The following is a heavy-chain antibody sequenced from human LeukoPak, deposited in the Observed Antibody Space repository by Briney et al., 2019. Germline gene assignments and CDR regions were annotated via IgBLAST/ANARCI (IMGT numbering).Heavy chain of an antibody. J-gene: IGHJ4*02. V-gene: IGHV3-23*01. CDR1: GFTFSSYA. CDR3: AKDPLSRPAVVYAISSLSFDY. D-gene: IGHD2-8*02. CDR2: ISGSGGST. Sequence: GGSLRLSCAASGFTFSSYAMSWVRQAPGKGLEWVSAISGSGGSTYYADSVKGRFTISRDNSKNTLYLQMNSLRAEDTAVYYCAKDPLSRPAVVYAISSLSFDYWGQGTLVTVSS.